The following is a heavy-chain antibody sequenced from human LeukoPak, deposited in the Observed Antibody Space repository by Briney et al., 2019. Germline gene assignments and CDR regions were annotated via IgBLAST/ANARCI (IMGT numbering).Heavy chain of an antibody. CDR1: GFTFSSYA. V-gene: IGHV3-23*01. Sequence: GGSLRLSCAASGFTFSSYAMSWVRQAPGKGLEWVSAISGSGGSTYYADSMKGRFTISRDNSKNTLYLQMNSLRAEDTAVYYCAKGGIQLWLPFQHWGQGTLVTVSS. D-gene: IGHD5-18*01. CDR2: ISGSGGST. CDR3: AKGGIQLWLPFQH. J-gene: IGHJ1*01.